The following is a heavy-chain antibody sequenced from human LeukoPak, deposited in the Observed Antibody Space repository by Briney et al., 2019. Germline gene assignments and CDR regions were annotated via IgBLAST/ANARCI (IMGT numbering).Heavy chain of an antibody. D-gene: IGHD2-2*01. J-gene: IGHJ3*02. CDR2: IYHSGST. V-gene: IGHV4-30-2*01. CDR3: ARGGNGEDIVVVPAADDAFDI. Sequence: PSETLSLTCTVSGGSISSGGYYWSWIRQPPGKGLEWIGYIYHSGSTYYNPSLKSRVTISVDRSKNQFSLKLSSVTAADTAVYYCARGGNGEDIVVVPAADDAFDIWGQGTMVTVSS. CDR1: GGSISSGGYY.